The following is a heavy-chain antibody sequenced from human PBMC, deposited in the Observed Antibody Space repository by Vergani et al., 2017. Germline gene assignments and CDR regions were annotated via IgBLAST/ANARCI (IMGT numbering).Heavy chain of an antibody. CDR1: GFTFEDYA. V-gene: IGHV3-9*01. D-gene: IGHD4-17*01. CDR3: ARERGGYGDNWFDP. Sequence: EVQLVESGGGLVQPGRSLRLSCAASGFTFEDYAMHWVRQAPGKGLEWVSGISWNSGTIGYADSVKGRFTISRDNAKNSLYLEMNSRRAEDTALYYCARERGGYGDNWFDPWGQGTLVTVSS. J-gene: IGHJ5*02. CDR2: ISWNSGTI.